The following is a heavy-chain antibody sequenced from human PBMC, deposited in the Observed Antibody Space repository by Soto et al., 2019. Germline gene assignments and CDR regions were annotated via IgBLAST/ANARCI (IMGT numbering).Heavy chain of an antibody. CDR2: MNTHTDDT. D-gene: IGHD1-1*01. V-gene: IGHV1-8*01. CDR3: VSGQLGGYFDL. CDR1: GYALTTYD. Sequence: QVHLVQSGAEVKEPGASVKVSCKASGYALTTYDVNWVRQAAGQGLEWMGWMNTHTDDTGYAQKFQGRVTMTRNTSINTAYMELTSLTSDDAAVYYCVSGQLGGYFDLGGQGTLLTVSS. J-gene: IGHJ5*02.